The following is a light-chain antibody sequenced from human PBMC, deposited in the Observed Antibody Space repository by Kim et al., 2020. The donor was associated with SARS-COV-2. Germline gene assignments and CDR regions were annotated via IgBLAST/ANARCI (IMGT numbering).Light chain of an antibody. V-gene: IGLV1-47*02. Sequence: QSVLTQPPSASGTPGQSVTISCSGGNSNIGKTFVYWYQQLPGTAPKVLIYANTQRPSGVPDRFSGSKSGTSASLTISGLRSEDEADYYCAAWDDSLSGGVFGGGTQLTVL. CDR2: ANT. CDR1: NSNIGKTF. J-gene: IGLJ3*02. CDR3: AAWDDSLSGGV.